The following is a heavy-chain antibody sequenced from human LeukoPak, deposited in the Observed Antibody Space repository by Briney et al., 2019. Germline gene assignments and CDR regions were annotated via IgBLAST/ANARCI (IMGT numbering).Heavy chain of an antibody. D-gene: IGHD4-17*01. CDR3: ARESGDYGDYDESPVYYYYYYMDV. CDR1: GGSISSYY. V-gene: IGHV4-59*01. CDR2: IYYSGST. Sequence: SETLSLTCTVSGGSISSYYWSWIRQPPGKGLEWIGYIYYSGSTNYNPSLKSRVTISVDTSKNQFSLKLSSVTAADTAVYYWARESGDYGDYDESPVYYYYYYMDVWGKGTTVTVSS. J-gene: IGHJ6*03.